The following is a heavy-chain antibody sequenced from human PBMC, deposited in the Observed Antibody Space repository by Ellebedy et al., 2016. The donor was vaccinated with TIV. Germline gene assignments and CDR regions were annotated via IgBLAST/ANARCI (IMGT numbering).Heavy chain of an antibody. CDR3: ARMRSYGFSTPAY. V-gene: IGHV4-59*08. CDR2: MYHSGST. J-gene: IGHJ4*02. Sequence: SETLSLXXTVSGGSIRRDYWSWIRQTPGKGLEWIGSMYHSGSTYYNPSLKSRVTISVDTSKNQLSLKVSSVTAADTGVYYCARMRSYGFSTPAYWGQGTLVTVSS. CDR1: GGSIRRDY. D-gene: IGHD3-16*01.